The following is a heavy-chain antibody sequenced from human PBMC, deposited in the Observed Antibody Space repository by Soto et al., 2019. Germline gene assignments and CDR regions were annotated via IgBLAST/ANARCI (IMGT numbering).Heavy chain of an antibody. D-gene: IGHD3-3*02. Sequence: GGSLRLSCAASGFTFISYTMNWVRQAPGRGLEWISYISNIESPISYADSVKGRFTISRDNTKDSLYLQMNSLRVEDTAVYYWARDHLWAFDYGAQGILVPVSS. J-gene: IGHJ4*02. CDR2: ISNIESPI. CDR1: GFTFISYT. V-gene: IGHV3-48*01. CDR3: ARDHLWAFDY.